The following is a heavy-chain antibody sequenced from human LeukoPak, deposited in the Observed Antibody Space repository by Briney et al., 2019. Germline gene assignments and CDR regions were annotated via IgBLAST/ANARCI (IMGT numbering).Heavy chain of an antibody. J-gene: IGHJ4*02. CDR1: GGSFSGYY. CDR2: LNHSGST. CDR3: AIAGYCSGGSCYYFDY. V-gene: IGHV4-34*01. D-gene: IGHD2-15*01. Sequence: SETLSLTCAVYGGSFSGYYWSWIRQPPGKGLEWIGELNHSGSTNYNPSLKSRVTISVDTSKNQFSLKLSSVTAADTAVYYCAIAGYCSGGSCYYFDYWGQGTLVTVSS.